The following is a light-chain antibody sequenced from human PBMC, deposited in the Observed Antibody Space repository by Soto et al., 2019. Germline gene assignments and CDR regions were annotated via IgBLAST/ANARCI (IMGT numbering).Light chain of an antibody. J-gene: IGLJ2*01. CDR2: SNN. V-gene: IGLV1-44*01. CDR3: AAWDASLNGVI. Sequence: QSVLTQPPSASGTPGKRVTISCSGSSSNIGTYTVNWYQQVPGTAPKLLIYSNNQRPSGVPDRFSGSKSGTSASLAISGLQSEDEADYYCAAWDASLNGVIFGGGTKVTVL. CDR1: SSNIGTYT.